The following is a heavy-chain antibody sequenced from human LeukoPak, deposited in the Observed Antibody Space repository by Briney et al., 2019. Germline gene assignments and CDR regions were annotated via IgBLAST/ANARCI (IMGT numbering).Heavy chain of an antibody. CDR3: ARTLRGPDDSSGAGDL. Sequence: ASVKVSCKASGYTFTSYDISWVRQAPGQGLEWMGWISGYNANTNYAQKLQGRVTMTTDTSTSTAYMEVRSLRSDDTATYYCARTLRGPDDSSGAGDLWGQGTLVTVSS. D-gene: IGHD3-22*01. CDR2: ISGYNANT. CDR1: GYTFTSYD. V-gene: IGHV1-18*01. J-gene: IGHJ5*02.